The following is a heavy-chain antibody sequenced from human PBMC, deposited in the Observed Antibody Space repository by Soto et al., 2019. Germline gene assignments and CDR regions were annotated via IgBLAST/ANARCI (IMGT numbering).Heavy chain of an antibody. CDR1: GYTFTSYG. V-gene: IGHV1-18*01. J-gene: IGHJ6*01. CDR3: ARGGEQWLVYYYYGMDV. Sequence: ASVKVSCKASGYTFTSYGISWVRQAPGQGLEWMGWISAYDGNTNYAQKLQGRVTMTTDTSTSTAYMELRSLRSDDTAVYYCARGGEQWLVYYYYGMDVWGRGTTVTVSS. D-gene: IGHD6-19*01. CDR2: ISAYDGNT.